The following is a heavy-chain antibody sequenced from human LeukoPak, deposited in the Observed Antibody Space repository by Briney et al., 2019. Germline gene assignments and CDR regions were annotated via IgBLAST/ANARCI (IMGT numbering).Heavy chain of an antibody. J-gene: IGHJ4*02. CDR3: ARDVRGYSYGSIEYYFDY. Sequence: SDTLSLTCAVSGYSITSSSWWGWIRQPPGQGLEWIGYIYHSGTTYYNPSLKSRVTISVDTSKNQFSLKLSSVTAADTAVYYCARDVRGYSYGSIEYYFDYWGQGTLVTVSS. CDR1: GYSITSSSW. V-gene: IGHV4-28*03. CDR2: IYHSGTT. D-gene: IGHD5-18*01.